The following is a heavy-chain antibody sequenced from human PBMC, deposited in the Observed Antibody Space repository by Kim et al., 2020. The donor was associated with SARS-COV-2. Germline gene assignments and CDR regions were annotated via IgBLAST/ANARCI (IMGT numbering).Heavy chain of an antibody. CDR1: GFTFSSYS. V-gene: IGHV3-30*04. J-gene: IGHJ6*01. CDR2: ISSDGSNK. D-gene: IGHD2-15*01. CDR3: ARDVGVSCAQPHMRYYY. Sequence: GGSLRLSCAASGFTFSSYSMHWVRQAPGKGLVWVSVISSDGSNKYYADSVKGRFTISRDNSKNTLYLQMNSLRAEDTAVYYCARDVGVSCAQPHMRYYY.